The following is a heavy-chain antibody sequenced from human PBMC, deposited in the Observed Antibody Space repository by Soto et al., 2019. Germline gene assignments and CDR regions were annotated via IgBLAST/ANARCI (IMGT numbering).Heavy chain of an antibody. V-gene: IGHV4-59*08. CDR3: ASSSVVVPAAIKVYSYYYVDV. CDR1: GGSIRGYS. J-gene: IGHJ6*03. D-gene: IGHD2-2*02. Sequence: ETLSLTCTVSGGSIRGYSWSWIRQTPGKALERIGYIYDSGSTNYNPSLKSRVTISVDTSKNQVSLKLTSVTAADTAVYYCASSSVVVPAAIKVYSYYYVDVWGKGTTVTVSS. CDR2: IYDSGST.